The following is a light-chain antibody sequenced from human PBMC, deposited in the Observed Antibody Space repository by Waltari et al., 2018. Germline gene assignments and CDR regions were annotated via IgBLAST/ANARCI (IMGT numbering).Light chain of an antibody. CDR1: QNISNF. Sequence: DIQMTQSPSTLPAYVGDRVTITCRASQNISNFVVWYQQMPGSAPKVLIYRASSLRSGVPSRFTGSGSGTDFTLTITSLQPNDFATYFCQHYYTYPWTFGQGTKVEVK. J-gene: IGKJ1*01. V-gene: IGKV1-5*03. CDR3: QHYYTYPWT. CDR2: RAS.